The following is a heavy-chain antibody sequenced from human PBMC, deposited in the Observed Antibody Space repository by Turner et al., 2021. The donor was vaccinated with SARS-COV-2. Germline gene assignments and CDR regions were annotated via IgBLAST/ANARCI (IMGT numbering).Heavy chain of an antibody. Sequence: QVQLQESGPGLVWPSETLSLTCTVSGGSISSKSWSWIRQSPGRGLEWIGYFYKIGSIDYNPTLRSRVTISFDTSKNQLSLNLISMTAADTAVYYCARHQGSTSGYDHGMNVWGQGTAVIVSS. D-gene: IGHD1-1*01. CDR3: ARHQGSTSGYDHGMNV. CDR1: GGSISSKS. V-gene: IGHV4-59*08. J-gene: IGHJ6*02. CDR2: FYKIGSI.